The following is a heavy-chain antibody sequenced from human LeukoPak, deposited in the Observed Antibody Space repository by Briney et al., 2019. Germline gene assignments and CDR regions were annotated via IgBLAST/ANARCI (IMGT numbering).Heavy chain of an antibody. CDR3: AKGYSGYLDY. Sequence: PGGSLRLSCAASGVTFSSYGMHWVRQAPGKGLEWVALMSYDGSNRYYADSVKGRFTISRDNFKNTLYLQMNSLRTEDTAVYYCAKGYSGYLDYWGRGTPVTVSS. CDR2: MSYDGSNR. CDR1: GVTFSSYG. V-gene: IGHV3-30*18. D-gene: IGHD5-12*01. J-gene: IGHJ4*02.